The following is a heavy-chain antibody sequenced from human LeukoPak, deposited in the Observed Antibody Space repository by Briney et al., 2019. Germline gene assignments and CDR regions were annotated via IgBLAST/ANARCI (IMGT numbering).Heavy chain of an antibody. D-gene: IGHD2/OR15-2a*01. CDR1: GFTFSTYS. Sequence: GGSLRLSCAASGFTFSTYSMHWVRQTPGKGLEWVSSISSASSFIYYADSLKGRFTISRDNANNSLYLQMNGLGVEDTAVYYCARGVAGLQLYFFTNWGQGTLVTVSS. CDR3: ARGVAGLQLYFFTN. V-gene: IGHV3-21*01. CDR2: ISSASSFI. J-gene: IGHJ4*02.